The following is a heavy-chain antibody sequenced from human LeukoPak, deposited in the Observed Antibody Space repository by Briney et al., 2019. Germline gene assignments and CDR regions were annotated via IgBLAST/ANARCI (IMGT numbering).Heavy chain of an antibody. CDR3: ARADFWSGYYNY. J-gene: IGHJ4*02. CDR2: VYTSGSS. Sequence: SETLSLTCTVAGGSISGYYWNWIRQPAGKGLEWIGRVYTSGSSTYNPSLKSRVTISLDKSKNQFSLKLSSVTAADTAVYYCARADFWSGYYNYWGQGTLVTVSS. D-gene: IGHD3-3*01. CDR1: GGSISGYY. V-gene: IGHV4-4*07.